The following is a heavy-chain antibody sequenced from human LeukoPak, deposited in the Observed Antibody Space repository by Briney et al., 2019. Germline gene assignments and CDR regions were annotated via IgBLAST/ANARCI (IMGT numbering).Heavy chain of an antibody. V-gene: IGHV4-61*02. J-gene: IGHJ4*02. CDR2: IYTSGST. Sequence: SETLSLTCTVSGGSISSGSYYWSWIRQPAGKGLEWIGRIYTSGSTNYNPSLKSRVTISVDTSKNQFSLKLSSVTAADTAVYYCARDWKGSGSYYFDYWGQGTLVTVSS. D-gene: IGHD3-10*01. CDR3: ARDWKGSGSYYFDY. CDR1: GGSISSGSYY.